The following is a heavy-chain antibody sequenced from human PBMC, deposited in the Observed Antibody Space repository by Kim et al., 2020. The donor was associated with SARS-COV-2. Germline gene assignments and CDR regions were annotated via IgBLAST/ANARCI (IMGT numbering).Heavy chain of an antibody. CDR1: GGSFSGYY. CDR2: INHSGST. Sequence: SETLSLTCAVYGGSFSGYYWSWIRQPPGKGLEWIGEINHSGSTNYNPSLKSRVTISVDTSKNQFSLKLSSVTAADTAVYYCARGRLFDYWGQGTLVTVSS. D-gene: IGHD3-16*01. CDR3: ARGRLFDY. V-gene: IGHV4-34*01. J-gene: IGHJ4*02.